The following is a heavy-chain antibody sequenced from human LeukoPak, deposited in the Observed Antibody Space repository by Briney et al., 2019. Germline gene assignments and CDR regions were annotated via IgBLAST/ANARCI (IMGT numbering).Heavy chain of an antibody. J-gene: IGHJ4*02. CDR1: GFTFSSYS. D-gene: IGHD6-13*01. CDR3: AREGDTTGAAGTEFDY. CDR2: ISSSSSTI. V-gene: IGHV3-48*01. Sequence: PGGSLRLSCAASGFTFSSYSMNWVRQAPGKGLEWASYISSSSSTIYYADSVKGRFTISRDNAKNSLYLQMNSLRAEDTAVYYCAREGDTTGAAGTEFDYWGQGALVTVSS.